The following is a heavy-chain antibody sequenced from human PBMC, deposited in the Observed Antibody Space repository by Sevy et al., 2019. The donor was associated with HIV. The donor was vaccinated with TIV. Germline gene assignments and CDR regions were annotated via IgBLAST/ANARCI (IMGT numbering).Heavy chain of an antibody. CDR3: ARDHMATTGVFDY. CDR2: ISYDGSNK. Sequence: GGSLSLSCAASGFTFSSYAMHWVRQAPGKGLEWVAVISYDGSNKYYADSVKGRFTISRDNSKNTLYLQMNSLRAEDTAVYYCARDHMATTGVFDYWGQGTLVTVSS. CDR1: GFTFSSYA. J-gene: IGHJ4*02. V-gene: IGHV3-30-3*01. D-gene: IGHD5-12*01.